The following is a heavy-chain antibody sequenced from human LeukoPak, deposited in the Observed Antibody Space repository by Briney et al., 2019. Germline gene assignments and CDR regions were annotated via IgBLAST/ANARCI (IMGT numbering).Heavy chain of an antibody. CDR3: ASGARPIDY. CDR1: GFTFSSYS. J-gene: IGHJ4*02. D-gene: IGHD6-6*01. CDR2: ISSGGSYI. V-gene: IGHV3-21*01. Sequence: KTGGSLRLSCAASGFTFSSYSVNWVRQAPGKGLEWVSSISSGGSYIYYAGSVKGRFTISRDNAKNSLYLQMNSLRAEDTAVYYCASGARPIDYWGQGTLVTVSS.